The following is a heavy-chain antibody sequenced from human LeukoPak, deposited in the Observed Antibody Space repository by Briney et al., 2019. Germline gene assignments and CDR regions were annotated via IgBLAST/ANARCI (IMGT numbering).Heavy chain of an antibody. CDR1: GLTFNNYA. D-gene: IGHD2-8*01. Sequence: GGSLRLSCAASGLTFNNYAMSWVRQAPGKGLWWVSVISGSGGSTYYADSVKGRFTISRDNSKNTLYLQMDSLRAEDTAVYYCAKSVMGGQYLSALDNWGQGILVTVSS. CDR3: AKSVMGGQYLSALDN. CDR2: ISGSGGST. V-gene: IGHV3-23*01. J-gene: IGHJ4*02.